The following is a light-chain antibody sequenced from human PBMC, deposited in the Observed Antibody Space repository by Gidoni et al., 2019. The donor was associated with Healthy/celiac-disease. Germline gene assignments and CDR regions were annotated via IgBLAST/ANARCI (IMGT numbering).Light chain of an antibody. Sequence: DIQMTQSPSSLSASVGDRVTITCRASQSISSYLHWYQQKPGKAPKLLIYAASSLQSGVPSRFSGSGAGTDFTLTISSLQPEDFATYYCQQSYNTPGFTFXPXTKVDIK. CDR1: QSISSY. CDR2: AAS. J-gene: IGKJ3*01. V-gene: IGKV1-39*01. CDR3: QQSYNTPGFT.